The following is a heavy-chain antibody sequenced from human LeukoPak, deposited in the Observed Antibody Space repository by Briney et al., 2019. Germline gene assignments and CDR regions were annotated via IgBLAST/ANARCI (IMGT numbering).Heavy chain of an antibody. J-gene: IGHJ4*02. D-gene: IGHD3-10*01. CDR3: ARSSGSGSYYNRAYFGY. Sequence: PSETLSLTCTVSGGSISSYYWSWIRQPPGKGLEWIGYIYYSGSTNYNPSLKSRVTISVDTSKNQFSLKLSSVTAADTAVYYCARSSGSGSYYNRAYFGYWGQGTLVTVSS. V-gene: IGHV4-59*08. CDR2: IYYSGST. CDR1: GGSISSYY.